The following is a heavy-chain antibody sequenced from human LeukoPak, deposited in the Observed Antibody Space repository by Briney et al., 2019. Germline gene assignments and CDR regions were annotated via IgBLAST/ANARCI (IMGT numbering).Heavy chain of an antibody. Sequence: GGSLRLSCAVSGFTFSVYHMSWIRQAPGKGLEWVSYISGSSSYTNYADSVTGRFTISRDNAKNSLYLQMNSLRAEDTAVYYCAREYSGSYQENPFDPWGQGTLVTVSS. CDR3: AREYSGSYQENPFDP. V-gene: IGHV3-11*06. D-gene: IGHD1-26*01. CDR1: GFTFSVYH. CDR2: ISGSSSYT. J-gene: IGHJ5*02.